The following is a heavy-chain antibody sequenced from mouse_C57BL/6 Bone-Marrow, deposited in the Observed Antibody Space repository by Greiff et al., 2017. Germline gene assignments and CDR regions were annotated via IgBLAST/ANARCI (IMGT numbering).Heavy chain of an antibody. J-gene: IGHJ4*01. CDR1: GYTFTDYE. V-gene: IGHV1-15*01. Sequence: VKLMESGAELVRPGASVTLSCKASGYTFTDYEMHWVKQTPVHGLEWIGAIDPETGGTAYNQKFKGKAILTADKSSSTAYMELRSLTSEDSAVYYCTRRWLRDAMDYWGQGTSVTVSS. CDR3: TRRWLRDAMDY. D-gene: IGHD2-3*01. CDR2: IDPETGGT.